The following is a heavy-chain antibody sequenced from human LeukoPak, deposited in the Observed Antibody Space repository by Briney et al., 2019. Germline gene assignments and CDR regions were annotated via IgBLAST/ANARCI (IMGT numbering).Heavy chain of an antibody. CDR1: GVSFSGYY. CDR3: ARGRAFDY. Sequence: SETLPLTCAVYGVSFSGYYWSWIRQPPGKGLEWIGEINHSGSTKYNPSLKSRDTISVHMPKNHLPLKLSAVTPVYTHVFHCARGRAFDYWGEGTLVTASS. V-gene: IGHV4-34*01. J-gene: IGHJ4*02. CDR2: INHSGST.